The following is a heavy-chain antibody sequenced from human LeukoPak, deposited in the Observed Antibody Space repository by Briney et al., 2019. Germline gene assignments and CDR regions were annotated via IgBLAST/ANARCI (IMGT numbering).Heavy chain of an antibody. CDR3: ARGKRGYSYESADYFDY. J-gene: IGHJ4*02. Sequence: SETLSLTCAVYGGSFSGYYWSWIRQPAGKGLEWIGRIYTSGSTNYNPSLKSRVTMSVDTSKNQFSLKLSSVTAADTAVYYCARGKRGYSYESADYFDYWGQGTLVTVSS. V-gene: IGHV4-59*10. D-gene: IGHD5-18*01. CDR2: IYTSGST. CDR1: GGSFSGYY.